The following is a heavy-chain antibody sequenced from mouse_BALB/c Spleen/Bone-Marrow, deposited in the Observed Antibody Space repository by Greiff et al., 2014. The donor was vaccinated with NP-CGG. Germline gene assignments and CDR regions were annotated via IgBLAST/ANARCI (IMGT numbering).Heavy chain of an antibody. CDR1: GYTFTDYA. CDR3: ARSGKVRNAIDY. V-gene: IGHV1S137*01. J-gene: IGHJ4*01. Sequence: VQLQESGAELVRPGASVKISCKASGYTFTDYAMHWVKQSHAKSLEWIGLISNYYGDASYNQKFKGKATMTVDKSSSTAYMELTRLTSEDSAIYYCARSGKVRNAIDYWGQGTSVTVS. CDR2: ISNYYGDA. D-gene: IGHD2-14*01.